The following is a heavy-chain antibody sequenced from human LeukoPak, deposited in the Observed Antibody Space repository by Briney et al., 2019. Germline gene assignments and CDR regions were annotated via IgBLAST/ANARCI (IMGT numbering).Heavy chain of an antibody. Sequence: GGSLRLSCAASGFTFSSYTMHWVRQAPGKGLEWVAVISYDGSNKYYADSVKGRFTISRDNSKNMLYLQMNSLRAEDTAVYYCARSSVVAGSLGYWGQGTLVTVSS. V-gene: IGHV3-30*04. CDR2: ISYDGSNK. D-gene: IGHD6-19*01. J-gene: IGHJ4*02. CDR3: ARSSVVAGSLGY. CDR1: GFTFSSYT.